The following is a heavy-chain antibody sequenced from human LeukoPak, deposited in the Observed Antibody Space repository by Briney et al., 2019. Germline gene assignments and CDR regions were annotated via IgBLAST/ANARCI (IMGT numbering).Heavy chain of an antibody. V-gene: IGHV3-11*01. CDR2: ISSSGSTI. CDR1: GFTFSDYY. Sequence: PGGSLRLSCAASGFTFSDYYMGWIRQAPGKGLEWVSYISSSGSTIYYADSVKGRFTISRDNAKNSLYLQMNSLRAEDTAVYYCARAPYGSGSYYNPDAFDIWGQGTMVTVSS. CDR3: ARAPYGSGSYYNPDAFDI. D-gene: IGHD3-10*01. J-gene: IGHJ3*02.